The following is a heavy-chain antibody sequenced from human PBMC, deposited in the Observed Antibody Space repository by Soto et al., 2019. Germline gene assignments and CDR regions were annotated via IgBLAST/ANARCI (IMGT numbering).Heavy chain of an antibody. V-gene: IGHV3-33*01. CDR2: IWYDGNNK. CDR1: GFPFSSHG. J-gene: IGHJ4*02. D-gene: IGHD2-15*01. CDR3: TRDMAAATSYFDY. Sequence: QVQLVESGGGVVQPGGSLRLSCAASGFPFSSHGMHWVRQAPGKGLEWVAIIWYDGNNKYYADSVKGRFTIPRDNSKNTLYLQRNSLRAEDTAVYYCTRDMAAATSYFDYWGQGLLVTVFS.